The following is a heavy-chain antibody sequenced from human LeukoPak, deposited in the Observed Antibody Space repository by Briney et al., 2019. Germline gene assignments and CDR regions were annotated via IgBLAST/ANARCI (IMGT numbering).Heavy chain of an antibody. D-gene: IGHD3-10*01. CDR3: AKDPWXYXASXTYYKSPFDY. Sequence: GGSLRLSCAASGFTFSTYAMTWVRQAPGKGLEWVSSISGSAASTYYADSVKGRFTISRDNSRNTLYLQMNSLRAEDTAVYYCAKDPWXYXASXTYYKSPFDYWGQGTLVTVSS. V-gene: IGHV3-23*01. J-gene: IGHJ4*02. CDR1: GFTFSTYA. CDR2: ISGSAAST.